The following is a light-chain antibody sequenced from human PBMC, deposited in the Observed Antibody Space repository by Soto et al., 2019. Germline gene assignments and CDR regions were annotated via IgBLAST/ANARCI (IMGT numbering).Light chain of an antibody. CDR2: ATH. V-gene: IGKV3D-15*01. Sequence: EIVMTQSPATLSVSPGERATLSCTASHYVYSNVAWFQQRPGQSPRLVMYATHNRATGIPDRFSGSGSGTDFSLTIRRLEPEDFGFYYCQQYDASLSITFGQGTRLEI. CDR3: QQYDASLSIT. J-gene: IGKJ5*01. CDR1: HYVYSN.